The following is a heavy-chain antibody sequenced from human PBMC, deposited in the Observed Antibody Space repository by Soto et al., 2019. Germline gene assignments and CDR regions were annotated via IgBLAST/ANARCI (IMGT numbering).Heavy chain of an antibody. J-gene: IGHJ5*02. CDR3: ARLPWADYGGIFDP. CDR1: GGSISSRGSMSGRSFY. Sequence: SETLSLTCTVSGGSISSRGSMSGRSFYWGWMRQPPGKGLEWIASISYSDGSFYNSSLKSRLTISVGTSKNQFSLSLRSVTAADTAVYYCARLPWADYGGIFDPWGQGTLVT. D-gene: IGHD4-17*01. CDR2: ISYSDGS. V-gene: IGHV4-39*01.